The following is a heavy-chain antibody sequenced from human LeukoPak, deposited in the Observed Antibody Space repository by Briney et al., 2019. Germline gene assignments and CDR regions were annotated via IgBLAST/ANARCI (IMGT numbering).Heavy chain of an antibody. CDR3: ARGFIAAADDAFDI. CDR2: IYSGST. V-gene: IGHV4-61*01. D-gene: IGHD6-13*01. Sequence: SETLSLTCTVSGGSISSSSHYWSWIRQPPGKGLEWIGYIYSGSTNYNPSLKRRVTMSVDRSKNQFSLKLTSVTAADTAFYYCARGFIAAADDAFDIWGQGTMVTVSS. CDR1: GGSISSSSHY. J-gene: IGHJ3*02.